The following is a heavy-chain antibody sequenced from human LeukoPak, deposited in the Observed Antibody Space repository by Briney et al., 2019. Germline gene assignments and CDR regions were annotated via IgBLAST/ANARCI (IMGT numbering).Heavy chain of an antibody. Sequence: GGSLRLSCAAAGFTVSSNYMSWVRQAPGKGLEWVSVIYSGGSTYYADSVKSRFTISRDNSKNTLYLQMNSLRAEDTAVYYCARGRPAAAGYWGQGTLVTVSS. D-gene: IGHD6-13*01. CDR1: GFTVSSNY. CDR3: ARGRPAAAGY. V-gene: IGHV3-53*01. CDR2: IYSGGST. J-gene: IGHJ4*02.